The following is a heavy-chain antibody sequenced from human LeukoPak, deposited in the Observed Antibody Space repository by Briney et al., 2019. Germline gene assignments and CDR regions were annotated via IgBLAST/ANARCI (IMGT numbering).Heavy chain of an antibody. V-gene: IGHV3-74*01. D-gene: IGHD2-15*01. Sequence: GGSLRLSCAASGFTFSSYWMHWVRQAPGKGLVWVSRINSDGSSTSYADSVKGRFTISRDNAKNTLYLQMNSLRAEDTAVYYCAVPRVAATFRPDFDYWGQGTLVTVSS. CDR1: GFTFSSYW. CDR3: AVPRVAATFRPDFDY. J-gene: IGHJ4*02. CDR2: INSDGSST.